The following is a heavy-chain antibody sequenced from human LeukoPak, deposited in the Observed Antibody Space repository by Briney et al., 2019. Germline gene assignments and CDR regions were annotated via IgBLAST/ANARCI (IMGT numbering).Heavy chain of an antibody. CDR1: GFTLSGYW. V-gene: IGHV3-74*01. J-gene: IGHJ5*02. CDR2: IRSDGSST. Sequence: PGGSLRLSCAASGFTLSGYWMHWVRQGPGKGLVWVSRIRSDGSSTSYADSVKGRFTVSRDSAKNTLYLQMNSLRAEDTAVYYCVRSDWFDPWGQGTLVTVSS. CDR3: VRSDWFDP.